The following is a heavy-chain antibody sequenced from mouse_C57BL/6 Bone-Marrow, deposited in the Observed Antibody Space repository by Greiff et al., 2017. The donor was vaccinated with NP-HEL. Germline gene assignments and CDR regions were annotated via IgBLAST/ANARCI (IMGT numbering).Heavy chain of an antibody. Sequence: QVQLQQSGAEPVRPGASVKLSCKASGYTFTDYYINWVKQRPGQGLEWIARIYPGSGNTYYNEKFKGKATLTAEKSSSTAYMQLSSLTSEDSAVYFCARENWAFYAMDYWGQGTSVTVSS. CDR3: ARENWAFYAMDY. D-gene: IGHD4-1*01. J-gene: IGHJ4*01. CDR2: IYPGSGNT. CDR1: GYTFTDYY. V-gene: IGHV1-76*01.